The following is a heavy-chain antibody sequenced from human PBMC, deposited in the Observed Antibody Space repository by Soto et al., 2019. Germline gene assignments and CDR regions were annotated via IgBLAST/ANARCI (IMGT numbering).Heavy chain of an antibody. CDR3: AKDRGHNSGYPIFDY. CDR2: IYYSGST. J-gene: IGHJ4*02. Sequence: SETLSLTCTVSGGSISSGDYYWSWIRQPPGKGLEWIGYIYYSGSTYYSPSLKSRVTISVDTSKNTLSLQMNSLRAEDTALYYCAKDRGHNSGYPIFDYWGQGTPVTVSS. D-gene: IGHD3-22*01. V-gene: IGHV4-30-4*01. CDR1: GGSISSGDYY.